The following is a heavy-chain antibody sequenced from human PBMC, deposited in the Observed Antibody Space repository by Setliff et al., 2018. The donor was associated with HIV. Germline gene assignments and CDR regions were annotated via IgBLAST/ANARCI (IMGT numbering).Heavy chain of an antibody. CDR2: INHSGST. Sequence: SETLTLTCAVYGGSLSGYHWSWIRQSPEKGLEWIGEINHSGSTNYNPSLKSRVTMSADTSKNKFSLKLSSVTAADTAIYYCARVNYDATGYYYYYYMDVWGKGTTVTVSS. J-gene: IGHJ6*03. V-gene: IGHV4-34*01. CDR3: ARVNYDATGYYYYYYMDV. CDR1: GGSLSGYH. D-gene: IGHD3-22*01.